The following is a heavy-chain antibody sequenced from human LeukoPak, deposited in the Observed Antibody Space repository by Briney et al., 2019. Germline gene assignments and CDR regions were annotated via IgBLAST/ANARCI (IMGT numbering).Heavy chain of an antibody. CDR3: ADLIAVAGTDY. CDR2: INHSGST. Sequence: SETLSLTCAVYGGSFSGYYWSWIRQPPGKGLEWIGEINHSGSTNYNPSLKSRVTISVDTSKNQFSLKLSSVTAADTAVYYCADLIAVAGTDYWGQGTLVTVSS. J-gene: IGHJ4*02. CDR1: GGSFSGYY. D-gene: IGHD6-19*01. V-gene: IGHV4-34*01.